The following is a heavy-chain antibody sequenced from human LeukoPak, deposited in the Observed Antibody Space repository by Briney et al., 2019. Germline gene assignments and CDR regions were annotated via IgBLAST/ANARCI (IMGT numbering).Heavy chain of an antibody. Sequence: GRSLRLSCAASGFTFSSYGMHWVRQAPGKGLEWVAVISYDGSNKYYADSVKGRFTISRDNSKNTLFLQMNSLRAEDTAVYYCTRDFDFSSAIWGQGTLVTVSS. D-gene: IGHD3-3*01. CDR1: GFTFSSYG. CDR2: ISYDGSNK. J-gene: IGHJ4*02. V-gene: IGHV3-30*03. CDR3: TRDFDFSSAI.